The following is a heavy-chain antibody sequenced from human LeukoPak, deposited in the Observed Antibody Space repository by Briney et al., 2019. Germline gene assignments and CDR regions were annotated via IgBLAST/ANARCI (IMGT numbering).Heavy chain of an antibody. V-gene: IGHV3-30*18. J-gene: IGHJ4*02. CDR1: GFTFSSYG. Sequence: PGRSLRLSCAASGFTFSSYGMHWVRQAPGKGLEWGAVISYDGSNKYYADSVKGRFTISRDNSKNTLYLQMNSLRAEDTAVYYCAKGQAAAGTMDYWGQGTLVTVSS. CDR2: ISYDGSNK. CDR3: AKGQAAAGTMDY. D-gene: IGHD6-13*01.